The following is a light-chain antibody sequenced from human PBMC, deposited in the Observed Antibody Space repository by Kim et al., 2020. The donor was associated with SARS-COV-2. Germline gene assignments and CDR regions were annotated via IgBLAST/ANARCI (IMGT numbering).Light chain of an antibody. Sequence: SPGERAPLSCRASQRVSSNLAWYQQKPGQAPRLLIYGASTRATGIPARFSGSGSGTEFTLTISSLQSEDFAVYYCQQYNNWPLFTFGPGTKVDIK. CDR2: GAS. V-gene: IGKV3-15*01. CDR3: QQYNNWPLFT. CDR1: QRVSSN. J-gene: IGKJ3*01.